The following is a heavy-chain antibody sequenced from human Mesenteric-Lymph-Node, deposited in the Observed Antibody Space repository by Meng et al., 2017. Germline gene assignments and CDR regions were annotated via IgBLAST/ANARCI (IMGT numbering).Heavy chain of an antibody. CDR2: TNSDGSGT. CDR1: GSTFSNYW. Sequence: GESLKISCAASGSTFSNYWIHWVRQAPGKGLEWVSRTNSDGSGTSYAGSVKGRFTISRDNTKNTLYLRMNSLRVEDTAVYYCARGPQKGIAGAALDYWGQGTLVTGSS. CDR3: ARGPQKGIAGAALDY. V-gene: IGHV3-74*01. D-gene: IGHD6-13*01. J-gene: IGHJ4*02.